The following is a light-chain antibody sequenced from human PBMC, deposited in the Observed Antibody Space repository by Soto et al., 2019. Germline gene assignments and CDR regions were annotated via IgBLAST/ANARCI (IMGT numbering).Light chain of an antibody. Sequence: QSALTQPASVSGSPGQSITISCTGTSSDVGGYNYVSWYQHHPGKAPKLIIYEVTNRPSGVSNRFSGSKSGNTASLTISGLQAEDEADYYCISYTSGTSPYVFGPGTKLTVL. V-gene: IGLV2-14*01. J-gene: IGLJ1*01. CDR1: SSDVGGYNY. CDR3: ISYTSGTSPYV. CDR2: EVT.